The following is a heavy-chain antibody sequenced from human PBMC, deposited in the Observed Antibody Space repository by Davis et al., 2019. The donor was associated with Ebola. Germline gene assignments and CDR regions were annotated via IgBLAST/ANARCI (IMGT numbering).Heavy chain of an antibody. Sequence: ASVKVSCKASGYTFTDYYIHWVRQAPGQGLEWMAWIDPKSGGGNYAPKFEGRVTMTTDTSISTAYMDLSSLRSDDTAVFYCVRGNSTARFPDIWGQGSLVTVSS. J-gene: IGHJ4*02. CDR2: IDPKSGGG. CDR3: VRGNSTARFPDI. D-gene: IGHD2-8*02. CDR1: GYTFTDYY. V-gene: IGHV1-2*02.